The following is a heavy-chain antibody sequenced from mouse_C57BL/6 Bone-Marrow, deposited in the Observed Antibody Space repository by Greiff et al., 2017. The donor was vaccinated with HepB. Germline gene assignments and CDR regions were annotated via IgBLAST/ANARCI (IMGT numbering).Heavy chain of an antibody. CDR1: GFTFSSYA. CDR2: ISSGGDYI. J-gene: IGHJ2*01. Sequence: EVQLVESGEGLVKPGGSLKLSCAASGFTFSSYAMSWVRQTPEKRLEWVAYISSGGDYIYYADTVKGRFTISRDHARNTLYLQMSSLKSEDTAMYYCTRDGYGSSFDYWGQGTTLTVSS. CDR3: TRDGYGSSFDY. D-gene: IGHD1-1*01. V-gene: IGHV5-9-1*02.